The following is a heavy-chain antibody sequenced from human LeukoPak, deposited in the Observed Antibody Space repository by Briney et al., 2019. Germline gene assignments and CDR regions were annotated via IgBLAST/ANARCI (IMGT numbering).Heavy chain of an antibody. CDR2: ISGSGGST. Sequence: PGRSLRLSCAASGFTFSSYAMSWVRQAPGKGLEWVSAISGSGGSTYYADSVKGRFTISRDNSKNTLYLQMNSLRAEDTAVYYCAKGHYYDSSGYSHWGQGTLVTVSS. D-gene: IGHD3-22*01. V-gene: IGHV3-23*01. CDR1: GFTFSSYA. CDR3: AKGHYYDSSGYSH. J-gene: IGHJ4*02.